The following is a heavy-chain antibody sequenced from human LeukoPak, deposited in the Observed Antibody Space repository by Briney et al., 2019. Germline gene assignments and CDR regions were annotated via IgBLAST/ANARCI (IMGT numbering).Heavy chain of an antibody. CDR2: IYYSGST. CDR1: GGSISSYY. CDR3: ARGAVPAVTDY. Sequence: SETLSLTCTVSGGSISSYYWSWIRQPPGKGLEWIGYIYYSGSTNYNPSLKSRVTISVDTSKNQFSLKLSSVTAADTAVYYCARGAVPAVTDYWGQETLVTVSS. D-gene: IGHD2-2*01. J-gene: IGHJ4*02. V-gene: IGHV4-59*01.